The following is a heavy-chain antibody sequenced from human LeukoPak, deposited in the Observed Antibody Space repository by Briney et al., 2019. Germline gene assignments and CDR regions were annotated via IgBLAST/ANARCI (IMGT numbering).Heavy chain of an antibody. CDR3: ARDDYGDPTYYFDY. D-gene: IGHD4-17*01. Sequence: PGGSLRLSCAASGFTFSSYEMNWVRQAPGKGLEWVSYTSSSGSTIYYADSVKGRFTISRDNAKNSLYLQMNSLRAEDTAVYYCARDDYGDPTYYFDYWGQGTLVTVSS. CDR1: GFTFSSYE. V-gene: IGHV3-48*03. J-gene: IGHJ4*02. CDR2: TSSSGSTI.